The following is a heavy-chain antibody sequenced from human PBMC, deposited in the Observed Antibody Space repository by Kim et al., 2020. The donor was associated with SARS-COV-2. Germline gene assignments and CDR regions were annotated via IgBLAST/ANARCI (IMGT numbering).Heavy chain of an antibody. Sequence: SQTLSLTCAISGDSVSSNSAAWNWIRQSPSRGLECLGRTYYRSKWYNDYAVSVKSRITINPDTSKNQFSLQLNSVTPEDTAVYYCARSRELYNWNDRDYYYYGMDVWGQGTTVTVSS. CDR2: TYYRSKWYN. D-gene: IGHD1-1*01. CDR3: ARSRELYNWNDRDYYYYGMDV. V-gene: IGHV6-1*01. J-gene: IGHJ6*02. CDR1: GDSVSSNSAA.